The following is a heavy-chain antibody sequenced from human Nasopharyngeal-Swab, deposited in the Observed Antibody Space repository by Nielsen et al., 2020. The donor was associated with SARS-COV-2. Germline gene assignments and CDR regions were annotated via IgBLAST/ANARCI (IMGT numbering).Heavy chain of an antibody. J-gene: IGHJ2*01. Sequence: GGSLRLSCAPSGFTFSDYWMHWVRQAPGKGLEWVAVIWYDGSNKYYADSVKGRFTISRDNSKNTLYLQMNSLRAEDTAVYYCARGQESYSSSWLNWYFDLWGRGTLVTVSS. D-gene: IGHD6-13*01. V-gene: IGHV3-33*01. CDR1: GFTFSDYW. CDR2: IWYDGSNK. CDR3: ARGQESYSSSWLNWYFDL.